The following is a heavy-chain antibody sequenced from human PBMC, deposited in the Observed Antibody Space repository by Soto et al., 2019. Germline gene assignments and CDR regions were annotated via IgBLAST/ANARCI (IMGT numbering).Heavy chain of an antibody. CDR2: ISYDGSNK. J-gene: IGHJ4*02. CDR3: ARDTSGLLDY. D-gene: IGHD3-22*01. V-gene: IGHV3-30-3*01. CDR1: GFTFSSYA. Sequence: QVQLVESGGGVVQPGRSLRLSCAASGFTFSSYAMHWVRQAPGKGLEWVAVISYDGSNKYYADSVKGRFTISRDNSKNTLYLQMNSLRAEDTAVYYCARDTSGLLDYWGQGTLVTVSS.